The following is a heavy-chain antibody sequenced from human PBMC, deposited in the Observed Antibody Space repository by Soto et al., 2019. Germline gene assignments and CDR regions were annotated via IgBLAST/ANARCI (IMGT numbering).Heavy chain of an antibody. CDR3: ALRYCSRTTCPPLNSYFYMDV. V-gene: IGHV3-23*01. CDR1: GFTFSNYA. J-gene: IGHJ6*03. Sequence: GVSLRLSCAASGFTFSNYAMTWVRQAPGKGLEWVSGINGSGGSTFYAGSVKGRFPISRDNSKNTLYLQMNSLRAEDTAVYYCALRYCSRTTCPPLNSYFYMDVWGKGTTVTVSS. D-gene: IGHD2-2*01. CDR2: INGSGGST.